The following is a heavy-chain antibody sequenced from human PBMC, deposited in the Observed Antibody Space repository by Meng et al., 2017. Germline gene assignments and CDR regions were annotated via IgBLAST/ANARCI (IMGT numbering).Heavy chain of an antibody. CDR3: ARVPLRFYNWNDLPDY. V-gene: IGHV1-18*01. J-gene: IGHJ4*02. CDR2: ISAYNGNT. CDR1: GYTFTSYG. Sequence: ASVKVSCKASGYTFTSYGISWVRQAPGQGLEWMGWISAYNGNTNYAQKLQGRATMTTDTSTSTAYMELRSLRSDDTAVYYCARVPLRFYNWNDLPDYWGQGTLVTGSS. D-gene: IGHD1-1*01.